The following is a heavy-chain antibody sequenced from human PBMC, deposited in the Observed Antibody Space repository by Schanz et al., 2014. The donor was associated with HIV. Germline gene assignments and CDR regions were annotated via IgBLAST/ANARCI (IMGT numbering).Heavy chain of an antibody. D-gene: IGHD2-15*01. CDR3: ANLVVAATDDAFDI. V-gene: IGHV3-23*04. J-gene: IGHJ3*02. CDR2: MSGSGGST. Sequence: VQLVESGGGVVQPGRSLRLSCAASGFTLEDYAMHWVRQAPGKGLEWVSAMSGSGGSTYYADSVKGRFTISRDNSKNTLYLQMNSLRAEDTAVYYCANLVVAATDDAFDIWGQGTMVTVSS. CDR1: GFTLEDYA.